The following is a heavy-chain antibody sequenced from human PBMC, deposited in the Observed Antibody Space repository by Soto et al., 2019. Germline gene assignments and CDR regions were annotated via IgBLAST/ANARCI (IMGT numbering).Heavy chain of an antibody. Sequence: GVSLRLSGTAAGFTFRSYWMHCVLQRPGRELVWVSRINSDESSTMYADSETGRFTISIDNAKNTMYLQMDSLIADDTAVYYCTRGGTSVSYWGRFDYWGQGTLVTVSS. J-gene: IGHJ4*02. V-gene: IGHV3-74*03. D-gene: IGHD1-26*01. CDR1: GFTFRSYW. CDR3: TRGGTSVSYWGRFDY. CDR2: INSDESST.